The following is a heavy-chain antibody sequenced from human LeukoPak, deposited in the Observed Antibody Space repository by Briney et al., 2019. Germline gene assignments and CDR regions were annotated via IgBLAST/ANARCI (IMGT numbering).Heavy chain of an antibody. V-gene: IGHV1-18*01. CDR1: GYTFTTYG. D-gene: IGHD5-18*01. CDR2: ISTYNGDT. Sequence: ASVKVSFKASGYTFTTYGISWLRQAPGQGLEWMGWISTYNGDTNYAQKFQGRVTLTTDTSTSTVYMELRSLISDDTAVYDCARRGSVDTPMSNWEWWYWGQGTLVTVSS. CDR3: ARRGSVDTPMSNWEWWY. J-gene: IGHJ4*02.